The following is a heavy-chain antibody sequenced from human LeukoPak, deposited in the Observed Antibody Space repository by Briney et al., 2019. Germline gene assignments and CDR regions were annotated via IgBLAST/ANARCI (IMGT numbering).Heavy chain of an antibody. J-gene: IGHJ4*02. V-gene: IGHV4-4*02. CDR3: SRESGAFSPFGY. CDR1: GGSISSTNW. D-gene: IGHD1-26*01. CDR2: ISLSGVT. Sequence: PSETLSLTCGVSGGSISSTNWWSWVRQPPGQGLEWIGEISLSGVTNYNPSLKSRATMSLDRSKNHLSLTLTSVTAADTAVYYCSRESGAFSPFGYWGQGTLVTVSS.